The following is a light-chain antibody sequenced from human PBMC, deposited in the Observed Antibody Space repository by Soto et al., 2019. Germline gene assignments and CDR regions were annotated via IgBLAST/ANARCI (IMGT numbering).Light chain of an antibody. CDR3: SSYTTTSTHWV. CDR2: EVS. CDR1: SSDVGGYNY. J-gene: IGLJ3*02. Sequence: QSALTQPASVSGSPGQSITISCTGTSSDVGGYNYVSWYQQHPGKAPKLMIYEVSNRPSGVSNRFSGSKSGSTASLTISGLQAEDEADYYCSSYTTTSTHWVFGGGTQLTVL. V-gene: IGLV2-14*01.